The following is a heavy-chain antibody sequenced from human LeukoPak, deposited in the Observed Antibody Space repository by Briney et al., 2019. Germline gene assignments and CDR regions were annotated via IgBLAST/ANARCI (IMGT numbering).Heavy chain of an antibody. V-gene: IGHV3-48*04. Sequence: PSGGSLRLSCAASGFTFSSYSMNWVRQAPGKGLEWVSYISSIGSTIYYADSVKGRFTISRDNAKNSLYLQMNSLRAEDTAVYYCAELGITMIGGVWGKGTTVTISS. J-gene: IGHJ6*04. CDR1: GFTFSSYS. D-gene: IGHD3-10*02. CDR2: ISSIGSTI. CDR3: AELGITMIGGV.